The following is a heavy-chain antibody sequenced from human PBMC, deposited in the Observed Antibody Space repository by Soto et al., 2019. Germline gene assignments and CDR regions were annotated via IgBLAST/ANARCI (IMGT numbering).Heavy chain of an antibody. CDR2: ISGSGGST. J-gene: IGHJ4*02. Sequence: GGSLRLSCAASGFTFSSYAMSWVRQAPGKGLEWVSAISGSGGSTYYADSGKGRFTISRDNSKNTLYLQMNSLRAEDTAVYYCAKDLTIFGVVIISPADYWGQGTLVTVSS. CDR1: GFTFSSYA. CDR3: AKDLTIFGVVIISPADY. D-gene: IGHD3-3*01. V-gene: IGHV3-23*01.